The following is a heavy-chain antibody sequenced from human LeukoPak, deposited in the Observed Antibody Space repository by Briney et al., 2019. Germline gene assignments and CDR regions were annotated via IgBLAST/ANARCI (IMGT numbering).Heavy chain of an antibody. CDR3: GRVKRTYDGLIDY. D-gene: IGHD5-24*01. J-gene: IGHJ4*02. Sequence: SETLSLTCTVSGDSISSSSYYWGWIRQPPGKGLEWIGSIYYSGSTYYNPSLKSRVTISVDTSKNQFSLKLSSVTAADTAVYYCGRVKRTYDGLIDYWGQGTLVTVSS. CDR2: IYYSGST. CDR1: GDSISSSSYY. V-gene: IGHV4-39*07.